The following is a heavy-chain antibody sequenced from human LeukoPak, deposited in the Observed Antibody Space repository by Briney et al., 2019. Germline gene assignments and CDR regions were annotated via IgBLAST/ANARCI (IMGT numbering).Heavy chain of an antibody. CDR3: ARGPITMIVVAGPFGH. J-gene: IGHJ4*02. V-gene: IGHV1-46*01. D-gene: IGHD3-22*01. CDR2: INPSGGST. CDR1: GYTFTSYY. Sequence: ASVKLSCKASGYTFTSYYMHWVRQAPGQGLEWMGIINPSGGSTSYAQKFQGRVTMTRDTSTSTVYMGLSSLRSEDTAVYYCARGPITMIVVAGPFGHWGQGTLVTVSS.